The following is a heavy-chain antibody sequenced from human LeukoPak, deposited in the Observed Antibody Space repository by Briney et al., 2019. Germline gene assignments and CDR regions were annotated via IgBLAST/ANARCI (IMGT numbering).Heavy chain of an antibody. J-gene: IGHJ4*02. CDR2: VSYDGNNQ. D-gene: IGHD1-1*01. CDR1: EFTFNNYG. Sequence: PGRSLRLFCIASEFTFNNYGMHWVRQAPGKGLEWVALVSYDGNNQYYADSVKGRFTISRDNSKNMLYLQMNSLSTEDTAVYYCARDPSLRTTLDYWGQGTLVTVSS. V-gene: IGHV3-30*03. CDR3: ARDPSLRTTLDY.